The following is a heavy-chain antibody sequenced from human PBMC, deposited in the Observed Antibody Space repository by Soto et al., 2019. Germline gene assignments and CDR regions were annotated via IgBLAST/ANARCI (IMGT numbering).Heavy chain of an antibody. CDR2: IRSKANSYAT. CDR3: TRHIGGIAAAGPFDY. D-gene: IGHD6-13*01. CDR1: GFTFSGSA. J-gene: IGHJ4*02. V-gene: IGHV3-73*01. Sequence: EVQLVESGGGLVQPGGSLKLSCEASGFTFSGSAMHWVRQASGKGLEWVGRIRSKANSYATAYAASVKGRFTISRDDSKNTAYLQMNSLKTEDTAVYYCTRHIGGIAAAGPFDYWGQGTLVTVSS.